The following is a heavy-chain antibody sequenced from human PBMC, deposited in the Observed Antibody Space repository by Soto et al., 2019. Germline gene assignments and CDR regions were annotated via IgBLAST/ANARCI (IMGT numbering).Heavy chain of an antibody. D-gene: IGHD3-10*01. CDR1: GYTFTGYY. V-gene: IGHV1-2*04. J-gene: IGHJ4*02. CDR2: INPNSGGT. Sequence: ASVKVSCKASGYTFTGYYMHWVRQAPGQGLEWMGWINPNSGGTNYAQKFQGWVTMTRDTSISTAYMELSRLRSDDTAVYYCARSYGSGSYYYFDYWGQGTLVTVSS. CDR3: ARSYGSGSYYYFDY.